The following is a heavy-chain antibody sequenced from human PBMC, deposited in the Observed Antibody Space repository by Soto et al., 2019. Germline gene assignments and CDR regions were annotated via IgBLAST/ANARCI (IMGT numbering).Heavy chain of an antibody. CDR2: ISGSGGST. CDR3: AKVPPGLVVITWVPPYYFDY. V-gene: IGHV3-23*01. D-gene: IGHD2-21*01. J-gene: IGHJ4*02. Sequence: EVQLLESGGGLVQPGGSLRLSCAASGFTFSSYAMSWVRQAPGKGLEWVSAISGSGGSTYYADSVKGWFTISRDKSKNTLYRQMNSLRAEGTAVYYCAKVPPGLVVITWVPPYYFDYWGQGTLVTVSS. CDR1: GFTFSSYA.